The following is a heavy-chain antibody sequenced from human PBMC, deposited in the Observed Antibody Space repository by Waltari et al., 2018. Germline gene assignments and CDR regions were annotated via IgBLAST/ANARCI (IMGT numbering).Heavy chain of an antibody. J-gene: IGHJ4*02. CDR1: GGSISSGGFY. CDR3: ASVEYVFPDTAVYYCARDGGGNGYIHY. D-gene: IGHD3-10*01. V-gene: IGHV4-31*01. Sequence: QMQLQESGPGLVKPSQTLSLTCTVSGGSISSGGFYWSWIRQHTGKGLEWIGHISYSGSTYYNPSLRSLLFISPDTSKNQFSLKMRSVTAADTAVYHCASVEYVFPDTAVYYCARDGGGNGYIHYWGQGTLVTVSS. CDR2: ISYSGST.